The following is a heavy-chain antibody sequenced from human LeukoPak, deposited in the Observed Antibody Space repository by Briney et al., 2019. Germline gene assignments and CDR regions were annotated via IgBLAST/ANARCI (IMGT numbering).Heavy chain of an antibody. V-gene: IGHV3-30*04. J-gene: IGHJ4*02. Sequence: GRSLRLSCAASGFTFSSYAMHWVRQAPGKGLEWVAVISYDGSNKYYADSVKGRFTISRDNSKNTLYLQMNSLRAEDTAVYYCATDRIAAAGTHYFDYWGQGTLVTVSS. CDR2: ISYDGSNK. CDR3: ATDRIAAAGTHYFDY. D-gene: IGHD6-13*01. CDR1: GFTFSSYA.